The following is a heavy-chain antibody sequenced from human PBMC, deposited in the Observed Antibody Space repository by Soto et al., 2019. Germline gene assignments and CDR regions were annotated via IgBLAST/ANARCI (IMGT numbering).Heavy chain of an antibody. V-gene: IGHV3-7*01. J-gene: IGHJ4*02. CDR1: GFTFSSYW. D-gene: IGHD1-7*01. CDR2: IKQDGSEK. Sequence: PGGSLRLSCAASGFTFSSYWMSWVRQAPGKGLEWVANIKQDGSEKYYVDSVKGRFTISRDNAKNSLYLQMNSLRAEDTAVYYCARDHTVTGWNYEGEFDYWGQGTLVTVSS. CDR3: ARDHTVTGWNYEGEFDY.